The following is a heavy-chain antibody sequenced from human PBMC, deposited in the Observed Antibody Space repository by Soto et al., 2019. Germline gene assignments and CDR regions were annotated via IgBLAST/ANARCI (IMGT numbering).Heavy chain of an antibody. CDR3: ASSSVSGSYYGPDYYYYYGMDV. D-gene: IGHD3-10*01. J-gene: IGHJ6*02. V-gene: IGHV1-2*04. CDR1: GYTFTGYY. Sequence: ASVKVSCKASGYTFTGYYMHWVRQAPGQGLEWMGWINPNSGGTNYAQKFQGWVTMTRDTSISTAYVELSRLRSDDTAVYYCASSSVSGSYYGPDYYYYYGMDVWGQGTTVTVSS. CDR2: INPNSGGT.